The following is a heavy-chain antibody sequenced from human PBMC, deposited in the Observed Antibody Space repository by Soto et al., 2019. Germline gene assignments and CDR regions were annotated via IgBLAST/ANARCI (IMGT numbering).Heavy chain of an antibody. CDR1: GYTFTSYD. J-gene: IGHJ6*03. CDR2: MNPNSGNT. D-gene: IGHD2-2*01. CDR3: AVVVVPAGHHYYYYMDV. V-gene: IGHV1-8*01. Sequence: ASVKVSCKASGYTFTSYDINWVRQATGQGLEWMGWMNPNSGNTGYAQKFKGRVTMTRNTSISTAYMELSNLRSEDTAVYYCAVVVVPAGHHYYYYMDVWGKGTTVTVSS.